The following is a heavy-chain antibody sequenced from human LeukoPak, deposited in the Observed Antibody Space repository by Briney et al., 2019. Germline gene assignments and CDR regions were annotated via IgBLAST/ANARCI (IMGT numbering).Heavy chain of an antibody. CDR2: INHSGST. J-gene: IGHJ4*02. V-gene: IGHV4-34*01. CDR1: GGSFSGYY. CDR3: ARGAAAADY. Sequence: PSETLSLTCAVYGGSFSGYYWSWIRQPPGEGLEWIGEINHSGSTNYNPSLKSRVTISVDTSKNQFSLKPSSVTAADTAVYYCARGAAAADYWGQGTLVTVSS. D-gene: IGHD6-13*01.